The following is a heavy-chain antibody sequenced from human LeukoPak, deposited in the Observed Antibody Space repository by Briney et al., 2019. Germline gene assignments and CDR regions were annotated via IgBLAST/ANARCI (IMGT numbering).Heavy chain of an antibody. J-gene: IGHJ4*02. Sequence: ASVNVSCTASGYTFTSYGISWVRQAPGQGLEWMGWISAYNGNTNYAQKLQGRVTMTTDTSTSTAYMELRSLRSDDTAIYYCAKTSTTKDYFDYWGQGTLVTVSS. V-gene: IGHV1-18*01. CDR1: GYTFTSYG. D-gene: IGHD4-17*01. CDR2: ISAYNGNT. CDR3: AKTSTTKDYFDY.